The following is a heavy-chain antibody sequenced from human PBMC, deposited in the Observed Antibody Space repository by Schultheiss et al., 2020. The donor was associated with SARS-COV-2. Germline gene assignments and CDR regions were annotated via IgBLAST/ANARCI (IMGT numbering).Heavy chain of an antibody. V-gene: IGHV3-30-3*01. CDR1: GFTFSNSS. J-gene: IGHJ4*02. Sequence: GESLKISCAASGFTFSNSSVHWVRQAPDKGLEWVALISYDGSNKYYADSVKGRFTISRDNSKNTLYLQMNSLRAEDTAVYYCARDFRATATYYFDYWGQGTLVTVSS. CDR3: ARDFRATATYYFDY. CDR2: ISYDGSNK. D-gene: IGHD5-18*01.